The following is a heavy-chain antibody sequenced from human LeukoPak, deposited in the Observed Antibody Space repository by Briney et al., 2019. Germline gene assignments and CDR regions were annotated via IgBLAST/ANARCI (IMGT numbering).Heavy chain of an antibody. CDR2: IIPILGIA. J-gene: IGHJ4*02. CDR3: ARGRHSGYQIVDY. Sequence: EVSVKVSCKASGGTFSSYAISWVRQAPGQGLEWMGRIIPILGIANYAQKFQGRVTITADKSTSTAYMELSSLRSEDTAVYYCARGRHSGYQIVDYWGQGTLVTVSS. V-gene: IGHV1-69*04. CDR1: GGTFSSYA. D-gene: IGHD5-12*01.